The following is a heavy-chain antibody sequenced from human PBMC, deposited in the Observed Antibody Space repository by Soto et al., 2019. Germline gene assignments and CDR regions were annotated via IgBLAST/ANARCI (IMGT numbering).Heavy chain of an antibody. CDR2: ISGSGGST. CDR1: GFTFSSYA. D-gene: IGHD3-22*01. J-gene: IGHJ4*02. CDR3: AKDSKSSGYYRTPLDY. V-gene: IGHV3-23*01. Sequence: PGGSLRLSRAASGFTFSSYAMSWVRLAPGKGLEWVSAISGSGGSTYYADSVKGRFTISRDNSKNTLYPQMNRLADAETAVYYCAKDSKSSGYYRTPLDYWGQGT.